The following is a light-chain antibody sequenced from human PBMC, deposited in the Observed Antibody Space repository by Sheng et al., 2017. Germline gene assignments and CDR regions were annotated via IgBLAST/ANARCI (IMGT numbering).Light chain of an antibody. Sequence: SYELTQSPSVSVSPGQTATITCSGDQLPKQYAYWYQQKPGQAPXLLIYKDSERPSEIPERFSGSSSGTTVTLTISGVQAEDEADYYCQSTDDSDTYVFGTGTKVTVL. J-gene: IGLJ1*01. V-gene: IGLV3-25*03. CDR1: QLPKQY. CDR2: KDS. CDR3: QSTDDSDTYV.